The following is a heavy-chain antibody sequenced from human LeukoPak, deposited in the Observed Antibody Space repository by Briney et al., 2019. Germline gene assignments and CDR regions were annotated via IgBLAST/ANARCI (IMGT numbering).Heavy chain of an antibody. Sequence: GGSLRLSCAASGFSFRTSAMTWVRQAPGKGLEWVSYISSSSSTIYYADSVKGRFTISRDNAKNSLYLQMNSLRAEDTAVYYCARDAVWGYYDSGGYYLLDYWGQGTLVTVSS. J-gene: IGHJ4*02. CDR3: ARDAVWGYYDSGGYYLLDY. CDR2: ISSSSSTI. D-gene: IGHD3-22*01. V-gene: IGHV3-48*01. CDR1: GFSFRTSA.